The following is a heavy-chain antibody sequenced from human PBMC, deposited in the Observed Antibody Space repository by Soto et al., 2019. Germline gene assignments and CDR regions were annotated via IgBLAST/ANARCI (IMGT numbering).Heavy chain of an antibody. CDR1: GFTFSSYA. D-gene: IGHD6-19*01. Sequence: GGSLRLSCAASGFTFSSYAMHWVRQAPGKGLEWVAVISYDGSNKYYADSVKGRFTISRDNSKNTLYLQMNSLRAEDTAVYYCARDRSRTSNIAVAGSFDYWGQGTLVTVSS. J-gene: IGHJ4*02. CDR2: ISYDGSNK. V-gene: IGHV3-30-3*01. CDR3: ARDRSRTSNIAVAGSFDY.